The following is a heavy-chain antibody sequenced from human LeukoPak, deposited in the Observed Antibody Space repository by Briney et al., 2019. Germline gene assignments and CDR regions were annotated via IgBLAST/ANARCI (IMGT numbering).Heavy chain of an antibody. CDR2: ISWNSGSI. D-gene: IGHD3-10*01. J-gene: IGHJ4*02. CDR3: ATYGSGSYYRKVLDY. V-gene: IGHV3-9*01. CDR1: GFTFDDYA. Sequence: GGSLRLSCAASGFTFDDYAMHWVRQAPGKGLEWVSGISWNSGSIGYADSVKGRFTISRDNSKSTLYLQMNSLRAEDTAVYYCATYGSGSYYRKVLDYWGQGTLVTVSS.